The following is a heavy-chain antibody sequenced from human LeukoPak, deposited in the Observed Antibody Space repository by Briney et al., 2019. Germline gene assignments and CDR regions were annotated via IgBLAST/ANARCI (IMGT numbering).Heavy chain of an antibody. V-gene: IGHV1-18*01. Sequence: ASVKVSCKASGYTFTSYGISWVRQAPVQGLEWMGWISAYNGNTNYAQKLQGRVTMTTDTSTSTAYMELRSLRSDDTAVYYCARVLDILTGYYIDYWGQGTLVTVSS. CDR3: ARVLDILTGYYIDY. J-gene: IGHJ4*02. CDR1: GYTFTSYG. CDR2: ISAYNGNT. D-gene: IGHD3-9*01.